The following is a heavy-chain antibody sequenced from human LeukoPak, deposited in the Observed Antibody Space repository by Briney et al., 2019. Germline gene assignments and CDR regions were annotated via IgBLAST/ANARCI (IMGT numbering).Heavy chain of an antibody. CDR1: GFTFSSYA. Sequence: GGSLRLSCAASGFTFSSYAMSWVRQAPGKGLEWVSAISGSGGSTYYADSVKGRFTISRDNSKNTLYLQMNSLRVEDTAVYFCARGGTEIYYYHYGMDVWGQGTTVTVSS. CDR2: ISGSGGST. CDR3: ARGGTEIYYYHYGMDV. D-gene: IGHD5-12*01. V-gene: IGHV3-23*01. J-gene: IGHJ6*02.